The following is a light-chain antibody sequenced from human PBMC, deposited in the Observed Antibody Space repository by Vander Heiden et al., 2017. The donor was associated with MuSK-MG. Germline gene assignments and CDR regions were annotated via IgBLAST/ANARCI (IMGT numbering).Light chain of an antibody. CDR1: QGIFNY. J-gene: IGKJ5*01. CDR2: AAS. Sequence: DIQMTQSPSSLSASVGDRVTFTCRASQGIFNYLAWYQQKPGKVPKLLIYAASTLHSGVPSRFSGSGSGTDFTLTISSLQPEDVATYYCQQYNSAPTSGQGTRLEIK. CDR3: QQYNSAPT. V-gene: IGKV1-27*01.